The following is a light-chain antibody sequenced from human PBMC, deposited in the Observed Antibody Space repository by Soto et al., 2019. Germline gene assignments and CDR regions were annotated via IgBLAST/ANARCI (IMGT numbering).Light chain of an antibody. CDR2: KVS. J-gene: IGKJ1*01. CDR3: MQGTHWPWT. CDR1: QSLVSSDGNTY. V-gene: IGKV2-30*01. Sequence: DVVMTQSPLSLPVTLGQPASISCRSSQSLVSSDGNTYLIWFQQRPGQSPRRLIYKVSNRDSGVPDRFSGRGSGTDFTLEISRVEAEDVGVYYCMQGTHWPWTFGQGTKVEIK.